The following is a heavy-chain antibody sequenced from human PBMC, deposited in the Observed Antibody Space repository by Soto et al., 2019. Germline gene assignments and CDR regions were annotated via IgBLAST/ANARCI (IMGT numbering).Heavy chain of an antibody. Sequence: EVQLLESGGGLVQPGGPLSFPCEASGSTFSSYARTWVRQAPGKGLEWVSPISGSGGSTYYADSVKGRFTISRDNSKNTLYLQMNSLRAEDTAVYYCAKGASGSGWYWLFDYWGQGTLVTVSS. CDR1: GSTFSSYA. CDR2: ISGSGGST. J-gene: IGHJ4*02. D-gene: IGHD6-19*01. CDR3: AKGASGSGWYWLFDY. V-gene: IGHV3-23*01.